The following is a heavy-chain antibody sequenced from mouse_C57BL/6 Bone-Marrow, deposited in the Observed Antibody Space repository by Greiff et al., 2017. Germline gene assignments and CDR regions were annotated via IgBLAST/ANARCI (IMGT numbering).Heavy chain of an antibody. CDR1: GYTFTDYY. CDR3: ARKAQATLDY. CDR2: INPNNGGT. D-gene: IGHD3-2*02. V-gene: IGHV1-26*01. J-gene: IGHJ2*01. Sequence: EVQLQQSGPELVKPGASVKISCKASGYTFTDYYMNWVKQSHGKSLEWIGDINPNNGGTSYNQKFKGKATLTVDKSSSTAYLELRSLTSEDSAVYYCARKAQATLDYWGQGTTLTVSS.